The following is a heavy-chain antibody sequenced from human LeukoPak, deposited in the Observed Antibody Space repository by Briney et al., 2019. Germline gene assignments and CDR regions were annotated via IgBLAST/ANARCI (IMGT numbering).Heavy chain of an antibody. V-gene: IGHV4-39*02. Sequence: SETLSLTCTVSGGSISSGNNYWGWIRQPPGKGLEWIGSVYYSGGTYYNPSLRSRVTVSEDTSKNQFSLKLSSVTAADTAVYYCAGEYCSGGDCYYAYWGQGTLVTVSS. CDR1: GGSISSGNNY. CDR2: VYYSGGT. D-gene: IGHD2-21*01. CDR3: AGEYCSGGDCYYAY. J-gene: IGHJ4*02.